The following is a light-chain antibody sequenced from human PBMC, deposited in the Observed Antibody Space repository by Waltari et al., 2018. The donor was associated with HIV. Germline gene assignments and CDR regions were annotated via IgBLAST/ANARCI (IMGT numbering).Light chain of an antibody. J-gene: IGKJ3*01. CDR2: GAS. Sequence: IVLTQSPDTLSSSPGERVTLFCRTSQSVGSTYLAWYQQKPGQAPRLLISGASNRAPGIPDRFSGSVSGTDFTLTISSLEPEDYAVYYCQQYNSWPPSFGPGTKVDIK. CDR1: QSVGSTY. CDR3: QQYNSWPPS. V-gene: IGKV3-20*01.